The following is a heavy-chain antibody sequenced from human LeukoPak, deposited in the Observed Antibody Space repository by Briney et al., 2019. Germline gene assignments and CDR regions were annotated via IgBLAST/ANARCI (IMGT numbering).Heavy chain of an antibody. J-gene: IGHJ3*02. CDR3: ARRVIAAAALDAFDI. CDR1: GYSFTSYW. V-gene: IGHV5-51*01. Sequence: LGESLKISCKGSGYSFTSYWIGWVRQMPGKGLEWMGIIYPGDSDTRYSPSFQGQVTISADKSISTAYLQWSSLKASDTAMYYCARRVIAAAALDAFDIWGQGTMVTVSS. D-gene: IGHD6-13*01. CDR2: IYPGDSDT.